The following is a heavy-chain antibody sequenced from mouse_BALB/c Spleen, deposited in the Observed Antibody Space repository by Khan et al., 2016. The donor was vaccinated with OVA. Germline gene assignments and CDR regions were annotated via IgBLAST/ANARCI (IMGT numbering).Heavy chain of an antibody. D-gene: IGHD2-12*01. CDR2: IIYTGYT. CDR3: ARSTYRYAFVY. CDR1: GGSITSGY. J-gene: IGHJ3*01. Sequence: VQLQQSGPSLVKPSQTLSLTCSVTGGSITSGYWNWIRKFPGNKLEYMGYIIYTGYTYYNPSLQSRISITRHTSKNQYYLQLNSVTDEDTATYYCARSTYRYAFVYWGQGTLVTVSA. V-gene: IGHV3-8*02.